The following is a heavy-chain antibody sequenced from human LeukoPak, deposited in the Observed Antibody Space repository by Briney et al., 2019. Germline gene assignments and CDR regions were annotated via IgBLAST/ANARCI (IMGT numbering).Heavy chain of an antibody. CDR3: ARDVRLVGMDV. J-gene: IGHJ6*02. CDR1: GFTFSSYS. Sequence: GGSLRLSCAASGFTFSSYSMNWVRQAPGKGLEWVSSISSSSYIYYADSVKGRFTISRDNAKNSLYLQMNSLRAEDTAVYYCARDVRLVGMDVWGQGTTVTVSS. V-gene: IGHV3-21*01. CDR2: ISSSSYI. D-gene: IGHD2/OR15-2a*01.